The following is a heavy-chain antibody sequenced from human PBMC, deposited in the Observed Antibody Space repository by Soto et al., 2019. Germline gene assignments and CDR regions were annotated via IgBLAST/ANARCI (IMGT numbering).Heavy chain of an antibody. J-gene: IGHJ4*02. Sequence: ASVKVSCKASGYTFTSYAMHWVRQAPGQRLEWMGWINAGNGNTKYSQKFQGRVTITRDTSASTAHMELSSLRSEDTAVYYCARDEGGSYYYFDYWGQGTLVTVSS. D-gene: IGHD1-26*01. V-gene: IGHV1-3*01. CDR1: GYTFTSYA. CDR2: INAGNGNT. CDR3: ARDEGGSYYYFDY.